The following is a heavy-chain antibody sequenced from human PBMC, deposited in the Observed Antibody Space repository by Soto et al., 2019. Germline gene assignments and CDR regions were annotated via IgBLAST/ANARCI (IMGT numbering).Heavy chain of an antibody. J-gene: IGHJ4*02. CDR2: ISGSGGST. CDR3: ARPKGYGSVFDY. V-gene: IGHV3-23*01. D-gene: IGHD4-17*01. CDR1: GFTFSSYA. Sequence: GGSLRLSCAASGFTFSSYAMSWVRQAPGKGLEWVSAISGSGGSTYYADSVKGRFTISRDNSKNTLYLQMNSLRAEDTAVYYCARPKGYGSVFDYWGQGTLVTVSS.